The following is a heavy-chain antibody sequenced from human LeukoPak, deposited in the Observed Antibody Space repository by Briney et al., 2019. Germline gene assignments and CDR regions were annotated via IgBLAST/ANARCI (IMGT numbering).Heavy chain of an antibody. J-gene: IGHJ4*02. D-gene: IGHD3-10*01. CDR3: ARALRRITMVQGVIPY. CDR1: GYTFTGYY. CDR2: INPNSGGT. Sequence: ASVKVSCKASGYTFTGYYMHWVRQAPGQGLEWMGWINPNSGGTNYAQKFQGGVTMTRDTSISTAYMELSRLRSDDTAVYYCARALRRITMVQGVIPYWGQGTLVTVSS. V-gene: IGHV1-2*02.